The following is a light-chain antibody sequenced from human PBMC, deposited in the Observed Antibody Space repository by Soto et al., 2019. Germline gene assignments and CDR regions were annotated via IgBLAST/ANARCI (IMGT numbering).Light chain of an antibody. CDR3: QQYENLPT. CDR2: DAS. Sequence: DSQMMQRPSSVSASVGDRVTITCQASQNINNYLNWYQQKPGRAPKLLIYDASNLEAGVPSRFRGSGSGTDFTFTISRLQPEDLATYYCQQYENLPTFGQGTRLEN. CDR1: QNINNY. J-gene: IGKJ5*01. V-gene: IGKV1-33*01.